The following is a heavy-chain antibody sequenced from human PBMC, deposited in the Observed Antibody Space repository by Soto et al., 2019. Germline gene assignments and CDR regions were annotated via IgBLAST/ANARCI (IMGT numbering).Heavy chain of an antibody. J-gene: IGHJ4*02. V-gene: IGHV3-23*01. D-gene: IGHD3-9*01. CDR2: ISGSGGST. Sequence: GGSLRLSCAASGFTFSSYAMSWVRQAPGKGLEWVSAISGSGGSTDYADSVKGRFSISRDNSKNTLYLQMNSLRAEDTAVYYCVKDIKAYYDILTGYYYFDYWGQGTLVTVSS. CDR3: VKDIKAYYDILTGYYYFDY. CDR1: GFTFSSYA.